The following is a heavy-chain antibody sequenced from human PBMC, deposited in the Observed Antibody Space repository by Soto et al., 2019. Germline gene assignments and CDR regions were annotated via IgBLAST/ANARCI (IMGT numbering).Heavy chain of an antibody. D-gene: IGHD6-13*01. V-gene: IGHV3-53*02. CDR1: GFTVSSDP. J-gene: IGHJ3*01. CDR2: MYYGGTT. Sequence: EMQLVETGGGLIQPGGSLRLSCAASGFTVSSDPMSWVRQAPGKGLEWISVMYYGGTTYYADSVQGRFTISRDSSTNTLYLQMTDLRADDTAVYYCAREAAGFDLWGQGTMVTVSS. CDR3: AREAAGFDL.